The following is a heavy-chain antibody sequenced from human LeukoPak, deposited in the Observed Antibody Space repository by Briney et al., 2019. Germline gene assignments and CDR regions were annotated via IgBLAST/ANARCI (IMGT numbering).Heavy chain of an antibody. Sequence: GASLRLSCAASGFTFSSYAMSWVRQAPGKGLEWVSAISGSGGSTYYVDSVKGRFTISRDNSKNTLYLQMNSLRAEDTAVYYCAKDPGYYYDSSGYFDYWGQGTLVTVSS. CDR2: ISGSGGST. CDR3: AKDPGYYYDSSGYFDY. J-gene: IGHJ4*02. V-gene: IGHV3-23*01. D-gene: IGHD3-22*01. CDR1: GFTFSSYA.